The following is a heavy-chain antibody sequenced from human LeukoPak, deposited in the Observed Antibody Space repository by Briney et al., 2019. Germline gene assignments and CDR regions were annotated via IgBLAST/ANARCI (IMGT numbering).Heavy chain of an antibody. Sequence: GGSLRLSCAASRFTFNTYWMHWVRQAPGQGLVWVSRIDSDGYSTAYADSVKGRFTISRDNAKNTLYLQMNSLRAEDTAVYDCARVTVTTFSPTDYMDVWGKGTTVIISS. CDR3: ARVTVTTFSPTDYMDV. J-gene: IGHJ6*03. CDR1: RFTFNTYW. V-gene: IGHV3-74*01. D-gene: IGHD4-17*01. CDR2: IDSDGYST.